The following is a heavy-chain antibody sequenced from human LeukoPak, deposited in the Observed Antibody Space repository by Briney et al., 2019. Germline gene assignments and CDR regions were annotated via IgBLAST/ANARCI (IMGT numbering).Heavy chain of an antibody. Sequence: GASVKVSCKASGYTFTSYYMHWVRQAPGQGLEWMRIINPSGGSTSYAQKFQGRVTMTRDTSTSTVYMELSSLRSEDTAVYYCARDREPHYFDYWGQGTLVTVSS. CDR3: ARDREPHYFDY. CDR2: INPSGGST. CDR1: GYTFTSYY. V-gene: IGHV1-46*01. J-gene: IGHJ4*02. D-gene: IGHD1-26*01.